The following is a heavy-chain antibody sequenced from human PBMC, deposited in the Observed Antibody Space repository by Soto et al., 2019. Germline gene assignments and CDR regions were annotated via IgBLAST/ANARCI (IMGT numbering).Heavy chain of an antibody. V-gene: IGHV3-73*02. CDR3: TLDFAGDY. J-gene: IGHJ4*02. Sequence: EVQLVESGGGLVQPGGSLKLSCAASGFTLSGSAMHWVRQASGKGLEWVGRIRSKANNDATAYAASVKGRFTISRDDSKNTAFPQMNSLKTEDTAVYYCTLDFAGDYWGQGTLVTVSS. CDR2: IRSKANNDAT. CDR1: GFTLSGSA.